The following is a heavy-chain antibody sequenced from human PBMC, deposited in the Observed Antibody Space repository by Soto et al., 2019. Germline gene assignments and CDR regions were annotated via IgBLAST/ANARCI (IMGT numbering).Heavy chain of an antibody. CDR3: ARGWGARFDY. CDR1: GGPFSGYY. Sequence: QVQLQQWGAGLLKSSVTLSLTCAAYGGPFSGYYGNWSRQPPGKGLEWNGENNHSGSTNYNPALTRRITKSEDTSKNQFSIKLSSVTAADSSVYYCARGWGARFDYWGQGALVTVSS. J-gene: IGHJ4*02. V-gene: IGHV4-34*01. D-gene: IGHD7-27*01. CDR2: NNHSGST.